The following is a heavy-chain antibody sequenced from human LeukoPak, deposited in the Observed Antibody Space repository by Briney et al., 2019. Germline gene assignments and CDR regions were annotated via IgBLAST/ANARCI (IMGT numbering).Heavy chain of an antibody. J-gene: IGHJ4*02. CDR2: IIPIFGTA. CDR3: ARDRVGATGFEAVYFDY. D-gene: IGHD1-26*01. V-gene: IGHV1-69*05. CDR1: GGTFSSYA. Sequence: ASVKVSCKASGGTFSSYAISWVRQAPGQGLEWMGGIIPIFGTANYAQKFQGRVTITTDESTSTAYMELSSLRSEDTAVYYCARDRVGATGFEAVYFDYWGQGTLVTVSS.